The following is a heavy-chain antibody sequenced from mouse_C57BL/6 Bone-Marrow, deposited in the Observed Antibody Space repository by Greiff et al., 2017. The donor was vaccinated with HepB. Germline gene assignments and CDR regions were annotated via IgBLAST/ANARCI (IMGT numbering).Heavy chain of an antibody. Sequence: VQLQQPGAELVKPGASVKMSCKASGYTFTSYWITWVKQRPGQGLEWIGDIYPGSGSTNYNEKFKSKATLTVDTSSSTAYMQLSSLTSEDSAVYYCARTYYSKSYAMDYWGQGTSVTVSS. J-gene: IGHJ4*01. CDR2: IYPGSGST. CDR1: GYTFTSYW. D-gene: IGHD2-5*01. V-gene: IGHV1-55*01. CDR3: ARTYYSKSYAMDY.